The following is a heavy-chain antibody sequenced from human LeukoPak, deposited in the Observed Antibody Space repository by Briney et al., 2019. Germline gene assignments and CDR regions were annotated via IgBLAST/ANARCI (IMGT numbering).Heavy chain of an antibody. Sequence: TSETLSLTCTVSGGSISSYYWSWIRQPPGKGPEYIGYIYHSGSTNYNPSLKSRVPMSVDKSKNQCSLRLRSVTAADTAMYFCARSTQDSSTSFDFWGQGTLVTVSS. CDR2: IYHSGST. J-gene: IGHJ4*02. D-gene: IGHD6-19*01. V-gene: IGHV4-59*01. CDR1: GGSISSYY. CDR3: ARSTQDSSTSFDF.